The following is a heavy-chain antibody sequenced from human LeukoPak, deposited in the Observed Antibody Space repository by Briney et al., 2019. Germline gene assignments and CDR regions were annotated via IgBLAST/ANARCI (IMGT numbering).Heavy chain of an antibody. CDR2: ISGSGGST. V-gene: IGHV3-23*01. CDR3: VKGALPATGRVYFQH. Sequence: GGSLRLSCAASGFIFSSYAMTWVRQAPGKGLEWVSAISGSGGSTYYADSVKGRFTVSRDNSKNTLYLQTNSLRAEDTALYYCVKGALPATGRVYFQHWGQGTLVTVSS. CDR1: GFIFSSYA. D-gene: IGHD2-2*01. J-gene: IGHJ1*01.